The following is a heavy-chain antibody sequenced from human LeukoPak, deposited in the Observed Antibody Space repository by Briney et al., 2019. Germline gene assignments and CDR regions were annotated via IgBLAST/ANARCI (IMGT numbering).Heavy chain of an antibody. J-gene: IGHJ3*02. D-gene: IGHD5-18*01. CDR2: ISSSSSYI. CDR3: ATDRGYSSFDI. Sequence: GGSLRLSCAASGFTFSSYRMNWVRQAPGKGLEWVSSISSSSSYIYHADSVKGRFTISRDNAKNSLYLQMNSLRAEDTAVYYCATDRGYSSFDIWGQGTMVTVSS. V-gene: IGHV3-21*01. CDR1: GFTFSSYR.